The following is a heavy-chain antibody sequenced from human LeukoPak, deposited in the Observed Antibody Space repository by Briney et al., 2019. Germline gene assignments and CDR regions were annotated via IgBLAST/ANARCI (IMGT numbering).Heavy chain of an antibody. Sequence: SETLSLTCAVYGGSFSGYYWSWIRQPPGKGLEWIGEINHSGSTNYNPSLKSRVTISVDTSKNQFSLKLSSVTAADTAVYYCARQPYNGGQSLDYWGQGTLVTVSS. J-gene: IGHJ4*02. D-gene: IGHD2-8*01. CDR1: GGSFSGYY. CDR3: ARQPYNGGQSLDY. V-gene: IGHV4-34*01. CDR2: INHSGST.